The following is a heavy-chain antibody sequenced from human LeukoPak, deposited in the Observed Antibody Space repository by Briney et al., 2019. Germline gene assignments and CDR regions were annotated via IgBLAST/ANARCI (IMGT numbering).Heavy chain of an antibody. V-gene: IGHV3-11*04. D-gene: IGHD5-18*01. CDR2: ISSSGSTI. CDR1: GFTFSDYY. J-gene: IGHJ6*03. CDR3: ARDKTASHYYYYYMDV. Sequence: GGCLRLSCAASGFTFSDYYMSWIRQAPGKGLEWVSYISSSGSTIYYADSVKGRFTISRDNAKNSLYLQMNSLRAEDTAVYYCARDKTASHYYYYYMDVWGQGTTVTVSS.